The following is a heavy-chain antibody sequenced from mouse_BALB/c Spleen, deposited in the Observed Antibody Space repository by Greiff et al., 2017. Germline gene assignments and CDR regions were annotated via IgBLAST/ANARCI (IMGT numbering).Heavy chain of an antibody. Sequence: QVQLKESGAELVKPGASVKMSCKASGYTFTSYWMHWVKQRPGQGLEWIGVIDPSDSYTSYNQKFKGKATLTVDTSSSTAYMQLSSLTSEDSAVYYCTRWGTTVFDHWGQGTTLTVSS. CDR2: IDPSDSYT. D-gene: IGHD1-1*01. CDR3: TRWGTTVFDH. V-gene: IGHV1S127*01. CDR1: GYTFTSYW. J-gene: IGHJ2*01.